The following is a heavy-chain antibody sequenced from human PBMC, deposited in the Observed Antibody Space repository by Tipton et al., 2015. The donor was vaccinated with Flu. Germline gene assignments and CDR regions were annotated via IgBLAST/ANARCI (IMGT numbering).Heavy chain of an antibody. CDR1: GFTFSSYS. Sequence: GSLRLSCAASGFTFSSYSMNWVRQAPGKGLEWVSSISSSSSYIYYADSVKGRFTVSRDNAKNSLYLQMNSLRAEDTAVYYCARTRRTYGDYYYYMDVWGKGTTVTVSS. J-gene: IGHJ6*03. D-gene: IGHD1-1*01. V-gene: IGHV3-21*01. CDR2: ISSSSSYI. CDR3: ARTRRTYGDYYYYMDV.